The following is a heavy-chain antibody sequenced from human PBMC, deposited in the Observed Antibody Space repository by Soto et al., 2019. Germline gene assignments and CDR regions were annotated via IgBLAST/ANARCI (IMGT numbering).Heavy chain of an antibody. CDR1: GGTFSTYI. Sequence: QVQLVQSGAEVRKPGSSVKVSCKAPGGTFSTYIISWVRQAPGQGLEWMGRIIPIPDITNYAQKFQGRVTVTADRSTSTAYMELTSLKSEDTAVYYCARDRITTRGAAFDLWRQGTMVTVPS. CDR2: IIPIPDIT. CDR3: ARDRITTRGAAFDL. V-gene: IGHV1-69*08. J-gene: IGHJ3*01. D-gene: IGHD3-3*01.